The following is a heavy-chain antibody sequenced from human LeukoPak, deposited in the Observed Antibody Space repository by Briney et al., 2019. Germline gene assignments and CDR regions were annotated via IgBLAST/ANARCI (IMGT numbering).Heavy chain of an antibody. V-gene: IGHV3-21*04. CDR3: ARERWELLGAVDY. Sequence: GGSLRLSCAASAFSLNAYNMNWVRQAPGKGLEWVSSISYTGTYIYYADSVKGRFTISRDNAQNSLYLQMNSLRAEDTAIYYCARERWELLGAVDYWGQGTPVTVSS. J-gene: IGHJ4*02. D-gene: IGHD1-26*01. CDR1: AFSLNAYN. CDR2: ISYTGTYI.